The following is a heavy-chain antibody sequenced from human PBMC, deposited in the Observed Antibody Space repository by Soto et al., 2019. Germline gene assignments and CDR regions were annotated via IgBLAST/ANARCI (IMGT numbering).Heavy chain of an antibody. V-gene: IGHV3-49*03. J-gene: IGHJ4*02. CDR3: AREANYYDSSGYNLLTYFDY. CDR1: GFTFGDYA. CDR2: IRSKTYGGTT. Sequence: QPGGSLRLSCTASGFTFGDYAMSWFRQAPGKGLEWVGFIRSKTYGGTTEYAASVKGRFTISRDDSKSIAYLQMNSLKTEDTAVYYCAREANYYDSSGYNLLTYFDYWGQGTLVTVSS. D-gene: IGHD3-22*01.